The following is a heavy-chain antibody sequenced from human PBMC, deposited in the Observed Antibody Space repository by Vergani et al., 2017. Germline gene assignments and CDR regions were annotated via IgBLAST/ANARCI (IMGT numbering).Heavy chain of an antibody. V-gene: IGHV3-21*01. CDR3: AKDLERLV. CDR2: ISSTSSYI. D-gene: IGHD1-1*01. J-gene: IGHJ3*01. CDR1: GFTFSSYA. Sequence: EVQLLESGGGLVQPGGSLRLSCAASGFTFSSYAMSWVRQAPGKGLEWVSSISSTSSYIYYADSVKGRFTISRDNAKNSMYLQMNSLRAEDTAVYYCAKDLERLVWGQGTMVTVSS.